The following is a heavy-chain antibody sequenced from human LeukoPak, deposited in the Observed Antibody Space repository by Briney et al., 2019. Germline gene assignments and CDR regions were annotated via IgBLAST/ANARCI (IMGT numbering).Heavy chain of an antibody. CDR1: GGSFSGYY. V-gene: IGHV4-59*08. J-gene: IGHJ5*02. D-gene: IGHD3-22*01. CDR3: ARHYYDSSGYAWFDP. Sequence: SETLSLTCAVYGGSFSGYYWSWIRQPPGKGLEWIGYIYYSGSTNYNPSLKSRVTISVDTSKNQFSLKLSSVTAADTAVYYCARHYYDSSGYAWFDPWGQGTLVTVSS. CDR2: IYYSGST.